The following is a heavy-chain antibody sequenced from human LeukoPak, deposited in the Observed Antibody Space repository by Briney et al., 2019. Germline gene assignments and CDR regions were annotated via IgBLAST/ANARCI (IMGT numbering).Heavy chain of an antibody. CDR2: IYYSGST. J-gene: IGHJ6*03. CDR3: ARGHEHIVVVTAGPPYYYYYMDV. Sequence: SETLSLTCTVSGGSISSYYWSWIRQPPGKGLEWLGYIYYSGSTNYNPSLKSRVTISVDTSKNQFSLKLSSVTAADTAVYYCARGHEHIVVVTAGPPYYYYYMDVWGKGTTVTVSS. CDR1: GGSISSYY. V-gene: IGHV4-59*01. D-gene: IGHD2-21*02.